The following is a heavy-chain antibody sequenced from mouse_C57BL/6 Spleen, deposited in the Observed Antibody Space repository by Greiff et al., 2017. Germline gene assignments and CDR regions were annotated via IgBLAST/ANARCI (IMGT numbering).Heavy chain of an antibody. Sequence: QVQLQQSGAELVKPGASVKLSCKASGYTFTSYWMHWVKQRPGQGLEWIGMIHPNSGSTNYNEKFKSKATLTVDKSSSTAYMQLSSLTSEDSAVYYCARSDTTVVAPFDYWGQGTTLTVSS. D-gene: IGHD1-1*01. CDR1: GYTFTSYW. CDR2: IHPNSGST. J-gene: IGHJ2*01. CDR3: ARSDTTVVAPFDY. V-gene: IGHV1-64*01.